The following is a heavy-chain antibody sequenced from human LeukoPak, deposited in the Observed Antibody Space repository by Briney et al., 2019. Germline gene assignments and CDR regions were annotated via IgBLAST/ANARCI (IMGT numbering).Heavy chain of an antibody. D-gene: IGHD3-10*01. V-gene: IGHV3-15*01. CDR2: IKSKTDGGTT. Sequence: GGSLRLSCAASGFTFSNAWMSWVRQAPGKGLEWVGRIKSKTDGGTTDYAAPVKGRFTISRDDSKNTLYLQMNSLKTEDTAVYYCTQGTEYYYGSGSYYWGQGTLVTVSS. CDR3: TQGTEYYYGSGSYY. J-gene: IGHJ4*02. CDR1: GFTFSNAW.